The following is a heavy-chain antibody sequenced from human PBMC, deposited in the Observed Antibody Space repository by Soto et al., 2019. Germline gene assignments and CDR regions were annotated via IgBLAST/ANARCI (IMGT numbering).Heavy chain of an antibody. CDR2: IYPGDSDT. CDR1: GYSFTSYW. J-gene: IGHJ4*02. D-gene: IGHD6-19*01. V-gene: IGHV5-51*01. Sequence: SLNISCNGSGYSFTSYWIGWVRQMPGKVLEWMGIIYPGDSDTRYSPSVQVQVTISADKSISTAYLQWSSLKASDTAMYYCARHSDNGCSSGWCPFDYWGQGTLVTVTS. CDR3: ARHSDNGCSSGWCPFDY.